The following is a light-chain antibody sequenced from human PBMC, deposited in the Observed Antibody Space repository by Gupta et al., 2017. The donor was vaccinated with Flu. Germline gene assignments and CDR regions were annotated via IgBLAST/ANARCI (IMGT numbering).Light chain of an antibody. CDR3: SSYTSSSLWV. J-gene: IGLJ3*02. CDR1: SSDVGGYKF. CDR2: EVS. Sequence: QSALTQPASASGSPGQSITISCTGSSSDVGGYKFVSWYQQHPGKAPKLRIYEVSDRPTGVSNRFSGSKSGNTASLTISGLQTEDEADYYCSSYTSSSLWVFGGGTKLTVL. V-gene: IGLV2-14*01.